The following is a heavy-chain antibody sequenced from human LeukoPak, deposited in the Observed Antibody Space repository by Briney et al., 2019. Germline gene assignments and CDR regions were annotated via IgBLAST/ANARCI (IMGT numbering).Heavy chain of an antibody. Sequence: ASVKVSCKASGGTFSSYAISWVRQAPGQGLEWMGRIIPIFGTANYAQKFQGRVTITADKSTSTAYMELSSLRSEDTAVYYCARDSDGRGFGEFMDVWGKGTTVTVSS. CDR2: IIPIFGTA. V-gene: IGHV1-69*06. CDR1: GGTFSSYA. D-gene: IGHD3-10*01. J-gene: IGHJ6*03. CDR3: ARDSDGRGFGEFMDV.